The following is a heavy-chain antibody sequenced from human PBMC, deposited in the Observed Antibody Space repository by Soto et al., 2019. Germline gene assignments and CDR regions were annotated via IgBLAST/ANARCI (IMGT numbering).Heavy chain of an antibody. V-gene: IGHV3-48*02. CDR1: GFRFSSYT. CDR2: ISSSSSTI. CDR3: ARDRLDKRYFDL. D-gene: IGHD2-2*03. Sequence: EVQLVESGGGLVQPGGSLRLSCAASGFRFSSYTMNWVRQAPGKGLEWVSYISSSSSTIYYADSVKGRFTISRDNAKNSLYLQMNSLRDEDTAVYYCARDRLDKRYFDLWGRGTLVTVFS. J-gene: IGHJ2*01.